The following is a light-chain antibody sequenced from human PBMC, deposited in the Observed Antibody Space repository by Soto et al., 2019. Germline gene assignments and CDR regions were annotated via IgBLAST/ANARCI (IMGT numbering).Light chain of an antibody. J-gene: IGKJ2*01. Sequence: DIVMTQSPDSLAVSLGERATINCKSSQSVLYSSNNKNYLAWYKKKPGQPPNLLIYWASTRESGVPDRFSGSGSGTDFTLAISSLQAEDVAVYYCQQYYSTPYTFGQGTKLEIK. CDR3: QQYYSTPYT. V-gene: IGKV4-1*01. CDR1: QSVLYSSNNKNY. CDR2: WAS.